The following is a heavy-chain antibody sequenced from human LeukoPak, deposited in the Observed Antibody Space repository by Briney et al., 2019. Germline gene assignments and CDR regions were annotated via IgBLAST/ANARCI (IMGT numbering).Heavy chain of an antibody. CDR3: AKCYSNYAWYYMDV. CDR1: GGTFSSYA. D-gene: IGHD4-11*01. CDR2: IIPIFGTA. J-gene: IGHJ6*03. Sequence: SVKVSCKASGGTFSSYAISWVRQAPGQGLEWMGGIIPIFGTANYAQKFQGRVTITTDESTSTAYMELSSLRSEDTAVYYCAKCYSNYAWYYMDVWGKGTTVTVSS. V-gene: IGHV1-69*05.